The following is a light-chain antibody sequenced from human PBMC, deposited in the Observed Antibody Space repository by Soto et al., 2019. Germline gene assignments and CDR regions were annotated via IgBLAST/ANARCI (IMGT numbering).Light chain of an antibody. Sequence: DIQMTQSPSTLSVSVGDRVTITCRASQSISSWLAWYQQKPGKAPKLLIYKASSLESGVPSRFSGSGSGTEFTLTISSLQPDDFATYYCQQYNSYWTFGKGTKVEIK. CDR2: KAS. J-gene: IGKJ1*01. CDR3: QQYNSYWT. CDR1: QSISSW. V-gene: IGKV1-5*03.